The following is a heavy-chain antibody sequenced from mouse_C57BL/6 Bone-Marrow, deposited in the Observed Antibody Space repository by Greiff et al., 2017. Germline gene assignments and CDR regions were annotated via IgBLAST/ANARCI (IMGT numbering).Heavy chain of an antibody. J-gene: IGHJ2*01. CDR1: GYTFTNYG. CDR3: ARRNYYGNSYGY. CDR2: IYPGGGYT. D-gene: IGHD1-1*01. V-gene: IGHV1-63*01. Sequence: QVQLQQSGAELVRPGTSVKMSCKASGYTFTNYGIGWAKQRPGHGLEWIGDIYPGGGYTNYNEKFKGKATLTADKSSSTAYMQFSSLTSEDSAIXYCARRNYYGNSYGYWGQGTTLTVSS.